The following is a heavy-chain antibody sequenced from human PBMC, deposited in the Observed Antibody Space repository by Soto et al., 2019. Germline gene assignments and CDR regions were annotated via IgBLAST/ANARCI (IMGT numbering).Heavy chain of an antibody. V-gene: IGHV3-48*01. CDR3: ARDIAAAGTSYYYYGMDV. Sequence: GGSLRLSCVASGFSIISYSMNWVRQAPGKGLEWISYISSSSGTINYADSVKGRFTISRDNSKNTLYLQMNSLRAEDTAVYYCARDIAAAGTSYYYYGMDVWGQGTTVTVSS. CDR2: ISSSSGTI. J-gene: IGHJ6*02. CDR1: GFSIISYS. D-gene: IGHD6-13*01.